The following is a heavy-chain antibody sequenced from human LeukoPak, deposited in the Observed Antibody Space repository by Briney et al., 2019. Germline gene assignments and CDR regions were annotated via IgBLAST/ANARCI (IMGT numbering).Heavy chain of an antibody. V-gene: IGHV1-18*01. Sequence: ASVKVSCKAPGYTFTSYGISWVRQAPGQGLEWMGWISAYNGNTNYAQKLQGRVTMTTDTSTSTAYMELRSLRSDDTAVYYCERSIAVAGHFDYWGQGTLVTVSS. J-gene: IGHJ4*02. CDR2: ISAYNGNT. CDR1: GYTFTSYG. D-gene: IGHD6-19*01. CDR3: ERSIAVAGHFDY.